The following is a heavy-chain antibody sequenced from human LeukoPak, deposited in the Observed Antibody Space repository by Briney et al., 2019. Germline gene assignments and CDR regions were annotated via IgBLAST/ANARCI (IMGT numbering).Heavy chain of an antibody. CDR2: INHSGST. D-gene: IGHD6-19*01. CDR3: AGQAVAGLFDY. J-gene: IGHJ4*02. Sequence: SETLSLTCTVSGDSISSYYWSWIRQPPGKGLEWIGEINHSGSTNYNPSLKSRVTISVDTSKNQFSLKLSSVTAADTAVYYCAGQAVAGLFDYWGQGTLVTVSS. CDR1: GDSISSYY. V-gene: IGHV4-34*01.